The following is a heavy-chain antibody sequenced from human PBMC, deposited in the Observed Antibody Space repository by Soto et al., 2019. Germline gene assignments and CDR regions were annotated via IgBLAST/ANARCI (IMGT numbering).Heavy chain of an antibody. CDR1: GYSFAAYG. CDR2: ISCYNGKT. Sequence: ASVKVSCKTSGYSFAAYGISWVRQAPGQGLEWKGWISCYNGKTKYAQKVQGRVTMTTDTSTSTAYMEVRSLRSDDTAIYYCARDAPPPELRFLEWHNYDYNGMDVWGQGTTITVSS. D-gene: IGHD3-3*01. V-gene: IGHV1-18*01. CDR3: ARDAPPPELRFLEWHNYDYNGMDV. J-gene: IGHJ6*02.